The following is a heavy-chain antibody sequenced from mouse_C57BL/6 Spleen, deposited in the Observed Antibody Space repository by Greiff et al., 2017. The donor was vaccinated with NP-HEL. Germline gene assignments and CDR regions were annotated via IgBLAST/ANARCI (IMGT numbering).Heavy chain of an antibody. CDR1: GYTFTSYW. Sequence: QVHVKQPGAELVKPGASVKLSCKASGYTFTSYWMHWVKQRPGQGLEWIGMIHPNSGSTNYNEKFKSKATLTVDKSSSTAYMQLSSLTSEDSAVYYCASPPYSNYVDWYFDVWGTGTTVTVSS. V-gene: IGHV1-64*01. CDR2: IHPNSGST. D-gene: IGHD2-5*01. CDR3: ASPPYSNYVDWYFDV. J-gene: IGHJ1*03.